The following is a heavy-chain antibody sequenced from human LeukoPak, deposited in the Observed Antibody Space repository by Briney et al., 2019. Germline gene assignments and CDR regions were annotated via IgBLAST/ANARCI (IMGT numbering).Heavy chain of an antibody. V-gene: IGHV1-58*02. CDR2: IVVGSGNT. D-gene: IGHD6-19*01. J-gene: IGHJ4*02. CDR1: GFTFTSSA. CDR3: AAEVAVGRTRKTHYYFDY. Sequence: ASVTVSFKASGFTFTSSAMQWVRQARGQRLEWIGWIVVGSGNTNYAQKFQESVTITRDMSTSTAYMELSSLRSEDTAVYYCAAEVAVGRTRKTHYYFDYWGQGTLVTVSS.